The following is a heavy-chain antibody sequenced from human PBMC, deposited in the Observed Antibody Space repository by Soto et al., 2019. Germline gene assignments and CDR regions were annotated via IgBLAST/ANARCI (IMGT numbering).Heavy chain of an antibody. CDR3: AKKESELLWFGAPFDY. D-gene: IGHD3-10*01. CDR1: GFTFSSYA. Sequence: HPGGSLRLSCAASGFTFSSYAMSWVRQAPGKGLEWVSAISGSGGSTYYADSVKGRFTISRDNSKNTLYLQMNSLRAEDTAVYYCAKKESELLWFGAPFDYWGQGTLVTVSS. CDR2: ISGSGGST. J-gene: IGHJ4*02. V-gene: IGHV3-23*01.